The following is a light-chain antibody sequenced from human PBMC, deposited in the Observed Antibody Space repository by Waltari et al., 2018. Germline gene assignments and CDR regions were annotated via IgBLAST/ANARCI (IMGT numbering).Light chain of an antibody. CDR3: QQYATSPEA. Sequence: EIVLTQSPGTLSLSPGERATLSCRASQSVNNNYLAWYQQKPGQAPRLLIYGASSRATGIPDRFRGSGSGTDFTITINRLEPEDFAVYYCQQYATSPEAFGGGTKVEIK. CDR1: QSVNNNY. J-gene: IGKJ4*01. V-gene: IGKV3-20*01. CDR2: GAS.